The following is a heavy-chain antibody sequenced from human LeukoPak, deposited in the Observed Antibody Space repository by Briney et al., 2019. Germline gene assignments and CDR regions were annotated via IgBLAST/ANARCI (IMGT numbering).Heavy chain of an antibody. CDR2: TIPIFGTA. J-gene: IGHJ4*02. CDR1: GGTFSSYA. V-gene: IGHV1-69*13. CDR3: ARDVPREGEQWLPLDY. D-gene: IGHD6-19*01. Sequence: ASVKVSCKASGGTFSSYAISWVRQAPGQGLEWMGGTIPIFGTANYAQKFQGRVTITADESTSTAYMELSSLRSEDTAVYYCARDVPREGEQWLPLDYWGQGTLVTVSS.